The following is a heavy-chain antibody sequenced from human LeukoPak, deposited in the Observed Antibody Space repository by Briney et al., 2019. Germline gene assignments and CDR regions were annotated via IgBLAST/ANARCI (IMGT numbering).Heavy chain of an antibody. CDR1: GFIFSSYR. CDR2: IDGDGSGA. CDR3: ATELGIFGVVIRGEDAFDI. V-gene: IGHV3-74*01. J-gene: IGHJ3*02. Sequence: GGSLRLSCAASGFIFSSYRLHWVRQAPGKGPVWVSHIDGDGSGADYAASVRGRFTISRDNAKKTLYLQMNSLRAEDTAVYYCATELGIFGVVIRGEDAFDIWGQGTMVTVSS. D-gene: IGHD3-3*01.